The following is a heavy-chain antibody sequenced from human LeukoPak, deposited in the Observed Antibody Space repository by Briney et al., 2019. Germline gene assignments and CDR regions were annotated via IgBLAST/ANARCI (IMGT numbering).Heavy chain of an antibody. D-gene: IGHD3-16*02. CDR1: GYTFTGYY. CDR3: ARADLSPTYDYVWGSYRYGYFDY. Sequence: GASVKVSCKASGYTFTGYYIHWVRQAPGQGLEWMGWISRNSGGTNYAQKLQGRVTLTRDTSSPTAYLELSSLRSDDTAVYYCARADLSPTYDYVWGSYRYGYFDYWGQGTLVTVSS. J-gene: IGHJ4*02. V-gene: IGHV1-2*02. CDR2: ISRNSGGT.